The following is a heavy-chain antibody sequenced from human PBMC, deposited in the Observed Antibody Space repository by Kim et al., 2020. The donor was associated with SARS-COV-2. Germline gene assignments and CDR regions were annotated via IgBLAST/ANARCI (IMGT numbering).Heavy chain of an antibody. CDR2: IIPILGIA. D-gene: IGHD3-9*01. CDR3: ARGAVSASDYDILTGTWDFDY. V-gene: IGHV1-69*04. J-gene: IGHJ4*02. CDR1: GGTFSSYA. Sequence: SVKVSCKASGGTFSSYAISWVRQAPGQGLEWMGRIIPILGIANYAQKFQGRVTITADKSTSTAYMELSSLRSEDTAVYYCARGAVSASDYDILTGTWDFDYWGQGTLVTVSS.